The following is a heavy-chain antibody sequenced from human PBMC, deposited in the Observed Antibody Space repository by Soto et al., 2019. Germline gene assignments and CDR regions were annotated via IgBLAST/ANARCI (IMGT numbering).Heavy chain of an antibody. Sequence: GGSLRLACTAAWFTVGDYGMSWVRQAPGNGLEWGVFIRSKAYGGTTEYAASVKGRFTISRDDSKSIAYLQMNSLKTEDTAVYYCTRDLAPPSAIVVVPAAISGAYYYYMDVWGKGPTVTVSS. J-gene: IGHJ6*03. D-gene: IGHD2-2*01. CDR1: WFTVGDYG. V-gene: IGHV3-49*04. CDR3: TRDLAPPSAIVVVPAAISGAYYYYMDV. CDR2: IRSKAYGGTT.